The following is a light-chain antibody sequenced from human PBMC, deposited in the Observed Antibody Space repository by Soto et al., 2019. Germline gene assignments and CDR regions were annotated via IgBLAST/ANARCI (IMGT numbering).Light chain of an antibody. V-gene: IGKV1-6*01. CDR2: AAS. CDR1: QGIRND. Sequence: AIQLTQSPPSLSASVGDRVIITCRASQGIRNDVSWYQQKPGKAPKFLIFAASNLQGGVPSRFSGSGSGTDFTLTITNLQPEDFATYYCLQDSNYPWTFGQGTKVEIK. CDR3: LQDSNYPWT. J-gene: IGKJ1*01.